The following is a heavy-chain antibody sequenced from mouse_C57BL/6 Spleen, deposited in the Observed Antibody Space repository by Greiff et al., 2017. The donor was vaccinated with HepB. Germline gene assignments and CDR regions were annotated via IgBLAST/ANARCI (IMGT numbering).Heavy chain of an antibody. D-gene: IGHD2-2*01. Sequence: EVQGVESGGGLVKPGGSLKLSCAASGFTFSSYAMSWVRQTPEKRLEWVATISDGGSYTYYPDNVKGRFTIPRDNAKNNPYLQMSHLKSEDTAMYYCAGGDGGYDGAWFAYWGQGTLVTVSA. J-gene: IGHJ3*01. CDR3: AGGDGGYDGAWFAY. CDR1: GFTFSSYA. V-gene: IGHV5-4*01. CDR2: ISDGGSYT.